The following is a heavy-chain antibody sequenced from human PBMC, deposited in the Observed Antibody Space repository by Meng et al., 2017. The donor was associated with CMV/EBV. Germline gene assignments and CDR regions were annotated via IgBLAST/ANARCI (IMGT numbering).Heavy chain of an antibody. J-gene: IGHJ6*02. CDR2: ISSSSSYI. V-gene: IGHV3-21*01. CDR1: GSTFSSYS. CDR3: ARDLESLYYYYGMDV. D-gene: IGHD3-3*01. Sequence: GESLKISCAASGSTFSSYSMNWVRQAPGKGLEWVSSISSSSSYIYYADSVKGRFTISRDNAKNSLYLQMNSLRAEDTAVYYCARDLESLYYYYGMDVWGQGTTVTVSS.